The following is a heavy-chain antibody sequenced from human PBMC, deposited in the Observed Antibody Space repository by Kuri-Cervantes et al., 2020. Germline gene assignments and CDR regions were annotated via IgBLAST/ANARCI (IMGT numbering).Heavy chain of an antibody. Sequence: GESLKISCAASGFTFSSYWMNWVRQAPGKGLEWVSSTSSSSSYIYYADSVKGRFTISRDNAKNSLYLQMNSLRAEDTAVYYCASQYLTHYYGSGSYADYWGQGTLVTVSS. CDR1: GFTFSSYW. J-gene: IGHJ4*02. CDR3: ASQYLTHYYGSGSYADY. CDR2: TSSSSSYI. V-gene: IGHV3-21*01. D-gene: IGHD3-10*01.